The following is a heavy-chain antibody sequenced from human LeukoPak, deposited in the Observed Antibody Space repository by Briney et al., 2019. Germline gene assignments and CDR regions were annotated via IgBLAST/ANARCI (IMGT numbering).Heavy chain of an antibody. J-gene: IGHJ4*02. V-gene: IGHV4-39*01. Sequence: ASETLSLTCTVSGGSISSSSYYWGWIRQAPGKGLGWIGSIYYSGNTYYNPSLKSRVTMSIDTSKNQFSLKLSSVTAADTAVYYCARQIGGSPSSAPDYVDCCGQGILVTVSS. CDR3: ARQIGGSPSSAPDYVDC. D-gene: IGHD3-16*01. CDR2: IYYSGNT. CDR1: GGSISSSSYY.